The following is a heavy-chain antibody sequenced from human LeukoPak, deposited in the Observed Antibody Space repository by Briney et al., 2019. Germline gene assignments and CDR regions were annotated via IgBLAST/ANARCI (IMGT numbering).Heavy chain of an antibody. CDR2: ISGSGGST. J-gene: IGHJ4*02. V-gene: IGHV3-23*01. CDR1: GFTFSSYA. Sequence: GGSLRLSCAASGFTFSSYAMSWVRQAPGKGLEWVSGISGSGGSTYYADSVKGRFTVSRDNSKNTLYLRINSLRAEDTAVYYCARDWGGDYYDSSGYYYGGDYWGQGTLVTVSS. CDR3: ARDWGGDYYDSSGYYYGGDY. D-gene: IGHD3-22*01.